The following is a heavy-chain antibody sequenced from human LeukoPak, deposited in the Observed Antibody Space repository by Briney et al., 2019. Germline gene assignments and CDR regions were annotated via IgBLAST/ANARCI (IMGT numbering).Heavy chain of an antibody. J-gene: IGHJ4*02. CDR1: GGSISSYY. V-gene: IGHV4-59*01. Sequence: PSETLSLTCTVSGGSISSYYWSWIRQPPGKGLEWIGYIYYSGSTNYNPSLKSRVTISVDTSKNQFSLKLSSVTAADTAVYYCARGEDYFWSGYRDWGQGTLVTVSS. CDR3: ARGEDYFWSGYRD. CDR2: IYYSGST. D-gene: IGHD3-3*01.